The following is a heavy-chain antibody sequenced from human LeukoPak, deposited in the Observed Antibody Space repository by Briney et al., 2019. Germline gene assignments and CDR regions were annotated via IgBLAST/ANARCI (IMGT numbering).Heavy chain of an antibody. CDR1: GDSISSHNHF. Sequence: SQTLSLTCTVSGDSISSHNHFWGWVRQVPGKGLEWIGYMYYSGRTNYNPSLDSRLTISVDTSKNQFSLKLTSVTAADTVLYYCARVVGSTSWFDTWGQGILVTVSS. CDR2: MYYSGRT. J-gene: IGHJ5*02. D-gene: IGHD2/OR15-2a*01. CDR3: ARVVGSTSWFDT. V-gene: IGHV4-31*03.